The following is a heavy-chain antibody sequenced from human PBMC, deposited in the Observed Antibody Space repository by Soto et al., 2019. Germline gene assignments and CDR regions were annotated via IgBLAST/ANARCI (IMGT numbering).Heavy chain of an antibody. CDR1: GFTFSSYA. CDR2: ISGSGETT. Sequence: GGSLRLSCAASGFTFSSYAFNWVRQGPGKGLEWVSVISGSGETTSYADSVKGRFTISRDDSKNTLYLQMNSLRAEDAAVYYCTKARSTSLYGMDVWGQGTTVTVSS. D-gene: IGHD2-2*01. V-gene: IGHV3-23*01. J-gene: IGHJ6*02. CDR3: TKARSTSLYGMDV.